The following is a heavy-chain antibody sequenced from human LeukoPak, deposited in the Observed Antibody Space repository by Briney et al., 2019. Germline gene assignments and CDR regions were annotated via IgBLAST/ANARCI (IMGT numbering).Heavy chain of an antibody. CDR2: IYSSGNA. CDR1: GGSISDYY. D-gene: IGHD1-1*01. CDR3: ARQPSGTAAFDI. J-gene: IGHJ3*02. Sequence: SETLSLTCAVSGGSISDYYWSWIRQPPGKGLEWIAYIYSSGNANYNPSFKSRVTISVDTSKNQFSLKLTSVAAADTAIYYCARQPSGTAAFDIWGQGTMVIVSS. V-gene: IGHV4-59*08.